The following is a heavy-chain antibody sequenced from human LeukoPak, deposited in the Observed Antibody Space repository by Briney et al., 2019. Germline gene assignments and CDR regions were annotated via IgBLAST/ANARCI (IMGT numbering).Heavy chain of an antibody. D-gene: IGHD5-12*01. J-gene: IGHJ4*02. Sequence: SGPTLVKPTQTLTLTCTFSGFSLSTSGVGVGWIRQPPGKALEWLALIYWDDDKRYSPSLKSRLTITKDTSKNQVVLTMTNMDPVDTATYYCAHKARPQGGKGRGTEANFDYWGQGTLVTVSS. V-gene: IGHV2-5*02. CDR3: AHKARPQGGKGRGTEANFDY. CDR2: IYWDDDK. CDR1: GFSLSTSGVG.